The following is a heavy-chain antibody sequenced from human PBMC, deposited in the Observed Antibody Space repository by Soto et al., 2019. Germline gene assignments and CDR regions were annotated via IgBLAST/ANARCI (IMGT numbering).Heavy chain of an antibody. Sequence: QVQLVESGGGVVQPGRSLRLSCAASGFTFSSYGMHWVRQAPGKGLEWVAVIWYDGSNKYYADSVKGRFTISRDNSKNTLYLQLISLRAEDTAVYYCARDTARAMVRIYYGMDVWGQGTTVTFSS. CDR1: GFTFSSYG. V-gene: IGHV3-33*01. CDR2: IWYDGSNK. D-gene: IGHD3-10*01. CDR3: ARDTARAMVRIYYGMDV. J-gene: IGHJ6*02.